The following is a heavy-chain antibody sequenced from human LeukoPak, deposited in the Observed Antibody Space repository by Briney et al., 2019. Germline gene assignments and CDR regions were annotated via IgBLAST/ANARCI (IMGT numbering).Heavy chain of an antibody. J-gene: IGHJ6*02. D-gene: IGHD7-27*01. V-gene: IGHV3-30*18. CDR3: AKDHSNWGNTYYYYAMGV. Sequence: PGGSLRLSCAASGFTFSSYGMHWVRQAPGKGLEWVAVISFDGSNKYYADSVKGRFTISRDNSKNTLYLQMNSLRAEDTAVYYCAKDHSNWGNTYYYYAMGVWGQGTTVTVSS. CDR2: ISFDGSNK. CDR1: GFTFSSYG.